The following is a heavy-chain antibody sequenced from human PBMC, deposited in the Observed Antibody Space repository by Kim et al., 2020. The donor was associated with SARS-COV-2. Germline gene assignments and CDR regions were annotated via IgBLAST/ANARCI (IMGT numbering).Heavy chain of an antibody. J-gene: IGHJ6*01. CDR1: GFTFSSYI. CDR2: ISSSSSYT. Sequence: GGSLRLSCAASGFTFSSYIMNWVRQAPGKGLEWIASISSSSSYTYYADSVKGRFTISRDNAKNSLYLQMNSLRAEDTAVYYCARALGWDHRWGDDDSGVDDGGEGSTVTDSP. CDR3: ARALGWDHRWGDDDSGVDD. V-gene: IGHV3-21*01. D-gene: IGHD3-16*01.